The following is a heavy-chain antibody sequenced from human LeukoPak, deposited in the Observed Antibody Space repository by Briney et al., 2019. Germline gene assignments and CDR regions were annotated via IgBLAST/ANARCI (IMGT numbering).Heavy chain of an antibody. J-gene: IGHJ4*02. Sequence: SGGSLRLSCAASGFTFDDYAMHWVRQAPGKGLEWVSLISWDGGSTYYADSVKGRFTISRDNSKNSLYLQMNSLRAEDTALYYCAKDREILEYSSGWPDYWGQGTLVTVSS. D-gene: IGHD6-19*01. CDR2: ISWDGGST. V-gene: IGHV3-43D*03. CDR1: GFTFDDYA. CDR3: AKDREILEYSSGWPDY.